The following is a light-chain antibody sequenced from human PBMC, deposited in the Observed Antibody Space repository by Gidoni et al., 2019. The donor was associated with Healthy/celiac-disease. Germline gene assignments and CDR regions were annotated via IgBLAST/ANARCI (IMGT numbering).Light chain of an antibody. CDR3: QQYDSLPFT. CDR2: DAS. V-gene: IGKV1-33*01. Sequence: DIQMTQSPSSLSASVGDRVTITCQASQDISNYLDWYQQKPGKAPKLLIYDASSLETGIPSRFSGSGSGTDFTFTISRLQPEDIATYYCQQYDSLPFTFGPGTKVEIK. CDR1: QDISNY. J-gene: IGKJ3*01.